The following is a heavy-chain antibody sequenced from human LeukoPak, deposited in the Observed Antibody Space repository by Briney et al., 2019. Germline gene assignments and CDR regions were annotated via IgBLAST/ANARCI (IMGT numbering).Heavy chain of an antibody. V-gene: IGHV1-8*02. CDR3: ARATQYSSSWFSYYYGMDV. J-gene: IGHJ6*02. CDR1: GGTFSSYA. Sequence: GASVKVSCKASGGTFSSYAISWVRQATGQGLEWMGWMNPNSGNTGYAQKFQGRVTMTRNTSISTAYMELSSLRSEDTAVYYCARATQYSSSWFSYYYGMDVWGQGTTVTVSS. D-gene: IGHD6-13*01. CDR2: MNPNSGNT.